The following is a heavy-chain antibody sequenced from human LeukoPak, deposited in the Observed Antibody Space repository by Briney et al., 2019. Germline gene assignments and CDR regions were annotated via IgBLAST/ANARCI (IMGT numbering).Heavy chain of an antibody. D-gene: IGHD6-13*01. CDR3: ARGGYSTSWYQLDF. J-gene: IGHJ4*02. CDR2: ISYDGSNE. V-gene: IGHV3-30*12. CDR1: GFTFSTYG. Sequence: RGSLRLSCAASGFTFSTYGMHWVRQAPGKGLEWVTFISYDGSNEYYADSVKGRFTISRDNPKNTLHLQMNSLTVEDTAVYLCARGGYSTSWYQLDFWGQGTLVTVSS.